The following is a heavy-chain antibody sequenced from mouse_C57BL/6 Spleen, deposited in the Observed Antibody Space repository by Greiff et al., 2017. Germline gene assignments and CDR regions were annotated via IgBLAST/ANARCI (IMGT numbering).Heavy chain of an antibody. Sequence: EVHLVESGGGLVKPGGSLKLSCAASGFTFSDYGMHWVRQAPEKGLEWVAYISSGSSTIYYEDTVKGRFTISRDNAKNTLFLQMTSLRSEDTAMYYCARESTTRYFDYWGQGTTLTVSS. CDR3: ARESTTRYFDY. CDR2: ISSGSSTI. D-gene: IGHD1-1*01. J-gene: IGHJ2*01. CDR1: GFTFSDYG. V-gene: IGHV5-17*01.